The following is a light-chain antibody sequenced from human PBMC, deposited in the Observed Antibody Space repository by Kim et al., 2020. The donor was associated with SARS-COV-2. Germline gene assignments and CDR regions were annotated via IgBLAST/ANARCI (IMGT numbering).Light chain of an antibody. CDR1: QTIATY. J-gene: IGKJ2*01. CDR2: AAS. CDR3: QQSYSTPPT. V-gene: IGKV1-39*01. Sequence: SASVGDRVTVPCRASQTIATYLNSYQQKPGKAPKLLLYAASSLQSGVPSRFSGSGSGTDFTLTISSLQPEDFATYYCQQSYSTPPTFGQGTKLEI.